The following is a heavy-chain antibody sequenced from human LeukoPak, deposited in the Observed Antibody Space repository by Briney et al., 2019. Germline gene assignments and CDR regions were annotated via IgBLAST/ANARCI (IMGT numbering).Heavy chain of an antibody. J-gene: IGHJ4*02. Sequence: GGSLRLSCAASGFTFSSYAMHWVRQAPGKGLEWVAVISYDGSNIYYADSVKGRFTISRDNSKNTLYLQMNSLRAEDTAVYYCAKAIMVYAMQFDYWGQGTLVTVSS. CDR3: AKAIMVYAMQFDY. CDR2: ISYDGSNI. CDR1: GFTFSSYA. D-gene: IGHD2-8*01. V-gene: IGHV3-30*04.